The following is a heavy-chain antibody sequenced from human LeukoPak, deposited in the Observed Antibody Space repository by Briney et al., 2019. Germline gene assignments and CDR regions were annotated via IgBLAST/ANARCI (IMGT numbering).Heavy chain of an antibody. CDR1: GFTFDDYT. D-gene: IGHD6-6*01. J-gene: IGHJ4*02. Sequence: GGSLRLSCAASGFTFDDYTMHWVRQAPGKGLEWVSLISWDGGSTYYADSVKGRFTISRDNSKNSLYLQMNSLRTEDTALYYCAKDEGSSANHFDYWGQGTLVTVSS. CDR3: AKDEGSSANHFDY. V-gene: IGHV3-43*01. CDR2: ISWDGGST.